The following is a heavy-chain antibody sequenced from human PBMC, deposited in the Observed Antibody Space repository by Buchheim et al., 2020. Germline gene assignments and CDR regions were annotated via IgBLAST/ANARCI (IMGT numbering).Heavy chain of an antibody. D-gene: IGHD3-22*01. J-gene: IGHJ4*02. CDR2: ISYDGSNK. CDR3: ARESDAEEYYYDSSGQYYFDY. CDR1: GFTFSSYA. V-gene: IGHV3-30*01. Sequence: QVQLVESGGGVVQPGRSLRLSCAASGFTFSSYAMHWVRQAPGKGLEWVAVISYDGSNKYYADSVKGRFTISRDNSKNTLYLQMNSQRAEDTAVYYCARESDAEEYYYDSSGQYYFDYWGQGTL.